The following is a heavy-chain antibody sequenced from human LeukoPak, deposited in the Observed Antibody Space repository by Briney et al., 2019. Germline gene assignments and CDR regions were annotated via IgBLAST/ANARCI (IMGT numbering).Heavy chain of an antibody. V-gene: IGHV3-74*01. CDR2: INSDGSST. J-gene: IGHJ4*02. CDR3: ARGGRYSYGRFDY. D-gene: IGHD5-18*01. Sequence: GGSLRLSCAASGFTFSSYWMHWVRQAPGKGLVWVSRINSDGSSTNYADSVKGRFTISRDNARNTLYLQMNSLRAEDTAVYYCARGGRYSYGRFDYWGQGTLVTVSS. CDR1: GFTFSSYW.